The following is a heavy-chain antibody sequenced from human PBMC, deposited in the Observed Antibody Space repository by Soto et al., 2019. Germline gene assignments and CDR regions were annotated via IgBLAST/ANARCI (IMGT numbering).Heavy chain of an antibody. CDR3: AKTRGAMIYAISVYGMDV. Sequence: PGGSLRLSCAASGFTFSSFALNWVRQAPGEGLEWVSIISGSADSTFYADSVKGRFTISRDNSKNMLYLQINSLRAEDTAVYYCAKTRGAMIYAISVYGMDVWGQGTTVTVSS. J-gene: IGHJ6*02. V-gene: IGHV3-23*01. D-gene: IGHD3-22*01. CDR1: GFTFSSFA. CDR2: ISGSADST.